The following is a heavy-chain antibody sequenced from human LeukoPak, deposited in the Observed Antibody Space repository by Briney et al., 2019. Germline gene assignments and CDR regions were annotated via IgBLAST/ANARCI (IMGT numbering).Heavy chain of an antibody. CDR1: GGSISSYY. J-gene: IGHJ4*02. V-gene: IGHV4-4*07. D-gene: IGHD2-21*01. Sequence: PSETLSLTCTVSGGSISSYYWSWIRQPAGKGLEWIGRIYTSGSTNYNPSLKSRVTISVDTSKNQFSLKLSSVTAADTAVYYCARADCGGDCYWGVYYFDYWGQGTLVTVSS. CDR3: ARADCGGDCYWGVYYFDY. CDR2: IYTSGST.